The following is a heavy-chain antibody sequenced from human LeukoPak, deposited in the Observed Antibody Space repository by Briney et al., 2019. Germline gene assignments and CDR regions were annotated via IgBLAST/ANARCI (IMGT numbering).Heavy chain of an antibody. D-gene: IGHD1-26*01. J-gene: IGHJ3*02. Sequence: PSETLSLTCTVSGGSISSSSYYWGWIRQPLGKGLEWIGSIYYSGSTYYNPSLKSRVTISVDTSKNQFSLKLSSVTAADTAMYYCASGFSGSYLGNAFDIWGQGTMVTVSS. CDR1: GGSISSSSYY. CDR3: ASGFSGSYLGNAFDI. CDR2: IYYSGST. V-gene: IGHV4-39*07.